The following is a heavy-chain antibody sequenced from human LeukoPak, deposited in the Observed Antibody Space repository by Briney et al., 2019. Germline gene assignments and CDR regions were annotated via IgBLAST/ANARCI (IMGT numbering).Heavy chain of an antibody. Sequence: PSETLSFTCTVSGGSISSYYWSWIRQPPGKGLEWIGYIYYSGSTNYNPSLKSRVTISVDTSKNQFSLKLSSVTAADTAVYYCARWEGLTIFGVVTRESWFDPWGQGTLVTVSS. CDR1: GGSISSYY. J-gene: IGHJ5*02. D-gene: IGHD3-3*01. V-gene: IGHV4-59*01. CDR2: IYYSGST. CDR3: ARWEGLTIFGVVTRESWFDP.